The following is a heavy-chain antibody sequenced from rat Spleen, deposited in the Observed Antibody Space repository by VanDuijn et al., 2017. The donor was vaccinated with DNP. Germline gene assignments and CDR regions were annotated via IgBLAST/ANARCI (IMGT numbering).Heavy chain of an antibody. Sequence: EVQLVESGGGLVQPGNSLKLSCAASGFSFSDYAMAWVRQSPKKGLEWVATIIYDAGSTYYRDSVKGRFTISRDNANRTLYLQMDSLRPEDTATYYCATSPGPNWFAYWGQGTLVTVSS. D-gene: IGHD1-4*01. CDR1: GFSFSDYA. CDR2: IIYDAGST. CDR3: ATSPGPNWFAY. V-gene: IGHV5S10*01. J-gene: IGHJ3*01.